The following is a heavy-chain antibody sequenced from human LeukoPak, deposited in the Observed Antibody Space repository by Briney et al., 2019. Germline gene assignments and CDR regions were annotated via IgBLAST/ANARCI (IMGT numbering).Heavy chain of an antibody. D-gene: IGHD2-21*01. Sequence: SETLSLTCTVSGGSISSYYWSWIRQPAGKGLEWIGRIYTSGSTNYNPSLMSRVTMSVDTSKNQFPLKLNSVTAADTAVYYCASHGYCGGDCYSGGDAFDIWGQGTMVTVSS. CDR3: ASHGYCGGDCYSGGDAFDI. J-gene: IGHJ3*02. CDR1: GGSISSYY. V-gene: IGHV4-4*07. CDR2: IYTSGST.